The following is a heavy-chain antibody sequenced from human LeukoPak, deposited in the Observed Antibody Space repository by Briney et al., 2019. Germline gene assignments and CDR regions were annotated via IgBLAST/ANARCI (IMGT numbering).Heavy chain of an antibody. CDR1: GGTFSSYA. CDR2: IIPIFGTA. CDR3: ARDLGGTFSYWYFDL. D-gene: IGHD3-10*01. V-gene: IGHV1-69*05. Sequence: GSSVKVSCKASGGTFSSYAISWVRQAPGQGLEWMGRIIPIFGTANYAQKFQGRVTITTDESTSTAYMELSSLRSEDTAVYYCARDLGGTFSYWYFDLWGRGTLVTVSS. J-gene: IGHJ2*01.